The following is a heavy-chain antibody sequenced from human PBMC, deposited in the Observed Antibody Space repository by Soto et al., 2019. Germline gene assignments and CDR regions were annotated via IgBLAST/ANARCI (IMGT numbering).Heavy chain of an antibody. Sequence: EVQLVESGGDLVQPGGSLRLSCTASRFTFSNYGINWVRQAPGKGPEWLSFISSSSSAIYYADSVKGRFTISRDNAKNSLYLQMNSLRVEDTAVYYCARDTAMAYGLDYWGQGTLVTVSS. CDR2: ISSSSSAI. D-gene: IGHD5-18*01. CDR1: RFTFSNYG. CDR3: ARDTAMAYGLDY. V-gene: IGHV3-48*01. J-gene: IGHJ4*02.